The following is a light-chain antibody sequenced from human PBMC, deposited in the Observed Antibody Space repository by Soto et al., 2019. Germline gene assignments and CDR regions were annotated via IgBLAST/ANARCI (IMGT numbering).Light chain of an antibody. Sequence: QSVLTQPPSVSGAPGQGVTISCTGGSSDIGAGYVVHWYQQLPGTAPKLLIYGNNNRPSGVPDRFSGSKSGTSASLAITGRQAEDEADYYCQSYDNSLSGHVVFGGGTKLTVL. CDR2: GNN. V-gene: IGLV1-40*01. J-gene: IGLJ2*01. CDR3: QSYDNSLSGHVV. CDR1: SSDIGAGYV.